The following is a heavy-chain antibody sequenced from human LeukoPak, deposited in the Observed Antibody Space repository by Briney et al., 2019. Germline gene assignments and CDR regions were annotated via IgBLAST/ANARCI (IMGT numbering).Heavy chain of an antibody. CDR3: AKHQPPY. V-gene: IGHV3-23*01. CDR1: GFTFSSYW. CDR2: IESGGKT. Sequence: PGGSLRLSCAASGFTFSSYWMHWVRQGPGKGLECVSAIESGGKTFYADSVKGRFTISRDNSKNTVYLQMNNLRAEDTALYYCAKHQPPYWGQGTLVTVSS. J-gene: IGHJ4*02.